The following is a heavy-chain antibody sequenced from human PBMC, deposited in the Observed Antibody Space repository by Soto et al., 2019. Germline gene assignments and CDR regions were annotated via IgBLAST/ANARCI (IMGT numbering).Heavy chain of an antibody. CDR2: IYKSATT. CDR3: ARGRYCLTGRCFPNWFDS. D-gene: IGHD7-27*01. V-gene: IGHV4-30-4*01. Sequence: SETLSLTCSVSGDSISNLDYFWAWIRQPPGQALEYIGYIYKSATTYYNPSFESRVAISVDTSTSQFSLNVTSVTAADTAVYFCARGRYCLTGRCFPNWFDSWGQGALVTVSS. J-gene: IGHJ5*01. CDR1: GDSISNLDYF.